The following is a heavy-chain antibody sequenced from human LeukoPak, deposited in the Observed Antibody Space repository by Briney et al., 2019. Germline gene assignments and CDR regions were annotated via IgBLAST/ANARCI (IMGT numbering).Heavy chain of an antibody. CDR3: ARVPWDSSGWPYFDY. CDR1: GGSISSYY. Sequence: SETLSLTCTVSGGSISSYYWSWIRQPAGKGLEWIGRIYTSGSTNYNPSLKSRVTMSVDTSKNQLSLKLSSATAADTAVYYCARVPWDSSGWPYFDYWGQGTLVTVSS. J-gene: IGHJ4*02. V-gene: IGHV4-4*07. CDR2: IYTSGST. D-gene: IGHD6-19*01.